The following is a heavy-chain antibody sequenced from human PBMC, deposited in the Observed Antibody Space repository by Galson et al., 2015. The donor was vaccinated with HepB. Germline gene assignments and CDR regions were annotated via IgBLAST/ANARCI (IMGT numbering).Heavy chain of an antibody. D-gene: IGHD1-14*01. V-gene: IGHV4-34*01. CDR1: GFTFSSYE. Sequence: LRLSCAASGFTFSSYEMNWVRQAPGKGLEWIGEINHSGSTNYNRSLKSRVTISVDTSKNQFSLKLSSVTAADTAVYYCARTIPPGYYYYYYGMDVWGQGTTVTVSS. CDR3: ARTIPPGYYYYYYGMDV. CDR2: INHSGST. J-gene: IGHJ6*02.